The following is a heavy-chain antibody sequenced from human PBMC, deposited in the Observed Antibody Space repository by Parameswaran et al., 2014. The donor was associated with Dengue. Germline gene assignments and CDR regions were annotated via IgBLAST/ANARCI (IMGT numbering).Heavy chain of an antibody. D-gene: IGHD3-22*01. CDR2: INPYNGQT. Sequence: WVRQAPGQGLEWMGWINPYNGQTKYAEKIQDRVTMTIDKSKRTAYMELRSLKFDDTAVYYCARGAKNHDTGGYSEFDYWGQGTLVTVSS. J-gene: IGHJ4*02. V-gene: IGHV1-18*01. CDR3: ARGAKNHDTGGYSEFDY.